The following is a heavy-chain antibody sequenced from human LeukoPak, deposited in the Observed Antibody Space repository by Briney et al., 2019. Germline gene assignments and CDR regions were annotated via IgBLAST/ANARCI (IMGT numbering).Heavy chain of an antibody. D-gene: IGHD5-12*01. CDR1: GGSISSSSYY. J-gene: IGHJ4*02. CDR3: ARPATISGSQVDY. V-gene: IGHV4-39*01. CDR2: IYYSGST. Sequence: SETLSLTCTVSGGSISSSSYYWGWIRQPPGKGLEWIGSIYYSGSTYYNPSLKSRVTISVDTSKNQFSLKLSSVTAADTAVYYCARPATISGSQVDYWGQGTLVTVSS.